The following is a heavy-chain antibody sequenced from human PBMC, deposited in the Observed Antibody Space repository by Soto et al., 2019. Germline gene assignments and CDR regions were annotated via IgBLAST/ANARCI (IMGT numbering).Heavy chain of an antibody. J-gene: IGHJ5*02. D-gene: IGHD3-16*01. Sequence: ASETLSLTCAVSGGSLSSGGYSLNWIRQPPGKALEWIGYIYDNGNTYYNPSLKSRVTISVDRSKNQFSLNLTSVTAADTAVYFCARVGGWFHPWAQGTLVTVSS. CDR2: IYDNGNT. V-gene: IGHV4-30-2*01. CDR1: GGSLSSGGYS. CDR3: ARVGGWFHP.